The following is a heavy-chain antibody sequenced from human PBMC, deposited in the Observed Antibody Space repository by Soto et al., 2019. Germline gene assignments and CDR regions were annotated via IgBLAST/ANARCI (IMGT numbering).Heavy chain of an antibody. Sequence: QVQLVQSGAEVKKPGASVKVSCKASGYTFTGYYMHWVRQAPGQGLERMGWINPNSGGTNYAQKFQGRGTMPRDTYISTAYMERSRLRSDDTAVYYCARDYDILTGYSFDYWGQGTLVTVSS. CDR1: GYTFTGYY. V-gene: IGHV1-2*02. D-gene: IGHD3-9*01. CDR2: INPNSGGT. CDR3: ARDYDILTGYSFDY. J-gene: IGHJ4*02.